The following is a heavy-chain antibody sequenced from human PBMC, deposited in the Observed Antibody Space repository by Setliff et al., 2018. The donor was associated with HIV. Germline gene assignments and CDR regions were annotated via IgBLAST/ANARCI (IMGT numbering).Heavy chain of an antibody. CDR1: SYMFIAYG. D-gene: IGHD6-13*01. J-gene: IGHJ4*02. CDR2: IGPYNGRT. CDR3: ARDRGVIATHPFDY. V-gene: IGHV1-18*01. Sequence: GASVKVSCKTSSYMFIAYGMSWVRRAPGQGLEWMGWIGPYNGRTEYAQEFQGRVSLTIDTSASTAYMELRSLRSEDTAVYYCARDRGVIATHPFDYWGQGTLVTVSS.